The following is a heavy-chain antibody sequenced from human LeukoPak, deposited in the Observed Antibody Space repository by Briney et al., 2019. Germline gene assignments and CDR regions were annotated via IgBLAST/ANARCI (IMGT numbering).Heavy chain of an antibody. J-gene: IGHJ4*02. Sequence: GRSLRLSCVASGLPIGDFAMHWVRQAPGQGLEWVSRTSGDGVSTFFADSVKGRFIISRDNSKNSLFLEMSSLRTEDTAMYYCARESGKFDYWGQGTLVAVSS. CDR3: ARESGKFDY. CDR2: TSGDGVST. CDR1: GLPIGDFA. V-gene: IGHV3-43*02.